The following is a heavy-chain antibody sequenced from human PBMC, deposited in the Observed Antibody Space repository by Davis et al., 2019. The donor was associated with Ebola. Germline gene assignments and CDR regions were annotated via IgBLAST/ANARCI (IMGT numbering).Heavy chain of an antibody. CDR3: AKEGTRFVQNWFDP. V-gene: IGHV3-23*01. CDR2: ISGSGGST. Sequence: GESLKISCAASGFTFSSYAMSWVRQAPGKGLEWVSAISGSGGSTYYADSVKGRFTISRDNSKNTLYLQMNSLRAEDTAVYYCAKEGTRFVQNWFDPWGQGTLVTVSS. J-gene: IGHJ5*02. CDR1: GFTFSSYA. D-gene: IGHD1-1*01.